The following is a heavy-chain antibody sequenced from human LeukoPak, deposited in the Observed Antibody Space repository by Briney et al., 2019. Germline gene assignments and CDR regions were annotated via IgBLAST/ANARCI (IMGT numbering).Heavy chain of an antibody. CDR3: ARDIRIVGATLYFDY. V-gene: IGHV4-59*01. D-gene: IGHD1-26*01. J-gene: IGHJ4*02. Sequence: PSETLSLTCTVSGGSISNYYWSWIRQPPGKGLEWIGYMHSSGSTNYNLSLKSRVTMSIDTSKNQLFLKMRSVTAADTAVYYCARDIRIVGATLYFDYWGLGTLVTVSS. CDR1: GGSISNYY. CDR2: MHSSGST.